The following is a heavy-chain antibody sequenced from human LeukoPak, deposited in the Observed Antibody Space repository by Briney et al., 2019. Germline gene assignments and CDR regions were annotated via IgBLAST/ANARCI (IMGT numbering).Heavy chain of an antibody. D-gene: IGHD3-22*01. CDR1: GFTFSSYA. V-gene: IGHV3-23*01. CDR3: AREEYDSSGYYSLLY. J-gene: IGHJ4*02. Sequence: GGSLRLSCAASGFTFSSYAMSWVRQAPGKGLEWVSAISGSGGSTYYADSVKGRFTISRDNSKNTLYLQMNSLRAEDTAVYYCAREEYDSSGYYSLLYWGQGTLVTVSS. CDR2: ISGSGGST.